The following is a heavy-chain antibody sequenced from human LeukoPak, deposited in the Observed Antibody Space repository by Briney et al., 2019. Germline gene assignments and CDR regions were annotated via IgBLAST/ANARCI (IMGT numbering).Heavy chain of an antibody. J-gene: IGHJ3*02. CDR2: INPNSGGT. CDR3: ARVRLSPPPDSSGYSKNAFDI. V-gene: IGHV1-2*02. CDR1: GYTFTDYY. Sequence: GASVKVSCKASGYTFTDYYMHWVRQAPGQGLECMGWINPNSGGTNYAQKFQGRVTMTRDTSISTAYMELSRLRSDDTAVYYCARVRLSPPPDSSGYSKNAFDIWGQGTMVTVSS. D-gene: IGHD3-22*01.